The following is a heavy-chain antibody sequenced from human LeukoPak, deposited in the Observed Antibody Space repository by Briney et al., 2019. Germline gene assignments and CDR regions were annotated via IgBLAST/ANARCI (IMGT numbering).Heavy chain of an antibody. J-gene: IGHJ4*02. CDR3: ARDSDY. CDR1: GGSFSGYY. Sequence: KPSETLSLTCAVYGGSFSGYYWSWIRQPPGKGLEWIGEINHSGSTNYNPSLKSRVTISVDTSKNQFSLKLSSVTAADTAVYYCARDSDYWGQGTLVTVSS. V-gene: IGHV4-34*01. CDR2: INHSGST.